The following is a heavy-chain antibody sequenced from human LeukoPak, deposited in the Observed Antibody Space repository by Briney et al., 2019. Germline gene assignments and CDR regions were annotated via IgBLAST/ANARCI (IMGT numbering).Heavy chain of an antibody. CDR2: IYDSGST. J-gene: IGHJ4*02. V-gene: IGHV4-30-2*01. CDR3: ARYGGSGTYFFDY. D-gene: IGHD3-10*01. CDR1: GGSISSGGYA. Sequence: SETLSLACAVSGGSISSGGYAWSWIRQPPGKGLEWIGYIYDSGSTYYNPSLKSRVTISLDRSKNQFSLKLSSVTAADTAVYYCARYGGSGTYFFDYWGQGTLVTVSS.